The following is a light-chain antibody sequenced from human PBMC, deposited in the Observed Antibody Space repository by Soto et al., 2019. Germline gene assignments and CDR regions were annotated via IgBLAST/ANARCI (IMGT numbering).Light chain of an antibody. CDR3: LQALQGRT. CDR1: QSLRHSSGNTY. CDR2: MGS. V-gene: IGKV2-28*01. J-gene: IGKJ4*01. Sequence: DIVMTQSPLCLPVTPGEPASISCRSSQSLRHSSGNTYLDWYVQKPGQSPQLLMYMGSNRASGVHDRFSGSGSGKDFTLNSSRVEAEDVGVYYCLQALQGRTFGGGTKVEIK.